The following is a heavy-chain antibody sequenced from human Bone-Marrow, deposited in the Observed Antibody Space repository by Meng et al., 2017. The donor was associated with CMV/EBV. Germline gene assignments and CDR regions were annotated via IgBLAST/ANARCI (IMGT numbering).Heavy chain of an antibody. CDR3: VKGNPHHDY. CDR2: ISGASTYI. D-gene: IGHD1-14*01. V-gene: IGHV3-21*01. J-gene: IGHJ4*02. Sequence: GESLKISCAASGFVFSNSNMNWVRQAPGKGLEWVSSISGASTYIYYAASVEGRFTISRDNAKHSVYLQMNSLRAEDTAVYYCVKGNPHHDYWGQGTLVTVSS. CDR1: GFVFSNSN.